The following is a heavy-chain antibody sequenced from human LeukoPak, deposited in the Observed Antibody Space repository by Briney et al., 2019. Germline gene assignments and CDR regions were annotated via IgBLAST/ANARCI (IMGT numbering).Heavy chain of an antibody. J-gene: IGHJ4*02. Sequence: SVRGRFTISRDNAKTSLNLQMNNLRAEDTAVYYCAGFDRSWYYFDYWGQGTLVTVSS. CDR3: AGFDRSWYYFDY. V-gene: IGHV3-48*03. D-gene: IGHD6-13*01.